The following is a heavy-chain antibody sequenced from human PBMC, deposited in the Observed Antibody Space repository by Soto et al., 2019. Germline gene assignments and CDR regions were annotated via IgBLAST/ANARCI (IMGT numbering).Heavy chain of an antibody. V-gene: IGHV3-11*06. Sequence: TGGSLRLSCXASGFTFSDYYMSWIRQAPGKGLEWVSYVSSGSVYTNYADSVKGRFTISRDNAKNSLYLQMNSLSAEDTAVYYCARGFSLYCSGGSCYFDFWGQGTMVTVS. J-gene: IGHJ4*02. CDR1: GFTFSDYY. CDR2: VSSGSVYT. D-gene: IGHD2-15*01. CDR3: ARGFSLYCSGGSCYFDF.